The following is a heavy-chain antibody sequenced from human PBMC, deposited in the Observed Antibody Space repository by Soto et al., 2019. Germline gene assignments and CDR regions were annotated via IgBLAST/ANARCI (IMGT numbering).Heavy chain of an antibody. D-gene: IGHD3-3*02. CDR2: LGGGNDV. CDR3: AKDSVSHNGIYDAFDI. V-gene: IGHV3-23*01. CDR1: GFTFSNYA. J-gene: IGHJ3*02. Sequence: VQLLESGGGSVQPGGSLRLSCEASGFTFSNYAMSWVRQAPGEGPEWVSTLGGGNDVFYADSVKGRFTISRDDSRNTLYLRMDNLRVEDTAIYFCAKDSVSHNGIYDAFDIWGQGTVVTVSS.